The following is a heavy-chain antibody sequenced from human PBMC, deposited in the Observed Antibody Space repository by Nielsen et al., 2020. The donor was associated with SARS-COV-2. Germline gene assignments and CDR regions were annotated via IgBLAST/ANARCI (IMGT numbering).Heavy chain of an antibody. CDR3: AKGGIVGYCSGGSCPYYGMDV. V-gene: IGHV3-9*01. CDR2: ISWNSGSI. D-gene: IGHD2-15*01. Sequence: SLKISCAASGFTFDDYAMHWVRQAPGKGLEWVSGISWNSGSIGYADSVKGRFTISRDNAKNSLYLQMNSLRAEDTALYYCAKGGIVGYCSGGSCPYYGMDVWGQGTTVTVSS. J-gene: IGHJ6*02. CDR1: GFTFDDYA.